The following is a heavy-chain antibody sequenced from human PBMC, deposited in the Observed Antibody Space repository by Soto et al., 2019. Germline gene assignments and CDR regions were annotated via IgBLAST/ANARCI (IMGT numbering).Heavy chain of an antibody. CDR1: GYTFTSYG. J-gene: IGHJ3*02. CDR2: ISACNGNT. Sequence: ASVKVSCKASGYTFTSYGISWVRQAPGQGLEWMGWISACNGNTNYAQKLQGRVTMTTDTSTSTAYMELRSLRSDDTAVYYCARDGMGQWLVPGYAFAIWGQGTMVTVSS. D-gene: IGHD6-19*01. CDR3: ARDGMGQWLVPGYAFAI. V-gene: IGHV1-18*01.